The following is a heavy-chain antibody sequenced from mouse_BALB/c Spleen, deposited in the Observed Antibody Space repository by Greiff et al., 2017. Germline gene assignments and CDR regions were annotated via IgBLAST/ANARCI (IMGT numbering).Heavy chain of an antibody. CDR2: ISYSGST. CDR3: ARVPYGWFAY. CDR1: GYSITSDYA. Sequence: DVKLQESGPGLVKPSQSLSLTCTVTGYSITSDYAWNWIRQFPGNKLEWMGYISYSGSTSYNPSLKSRISITRDTSKNQFFLQLNSVTTEDTATYYCARVPYGWFAYWGQGTLVTVSA. V-gene: IGHV3-2*02. J-gene: IGHJ3*01. D-gene: IGHD1-1*01.